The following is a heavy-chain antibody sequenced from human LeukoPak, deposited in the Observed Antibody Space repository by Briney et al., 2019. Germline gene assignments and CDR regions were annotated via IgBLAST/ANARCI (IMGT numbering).Heavy chain of an antibody. Sequence: GGSLRLSCAASGFTFSTNAISWVRQAPGKGLEWVSGISGGGGTTYYADSVKGRFTISRDNSKNTVYLQMNSLRAEDTAIYYCAKDWRTLDAFDIWGQGTMVTVSS. CDR1: GFTFSTNA. J-gene: IGHJ3*02. V-gene: IGHV3-23*01. CDR2: ISGGGGTT. CDR3: AKDWRTLDAFDI.